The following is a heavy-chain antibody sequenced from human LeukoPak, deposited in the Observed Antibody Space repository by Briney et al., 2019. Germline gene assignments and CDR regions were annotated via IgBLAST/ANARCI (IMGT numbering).Heavy chain of an antibody. CDR3: ARGGTGEQQLVYGFDP. D-gene: IGHD6-13*01. V-gene: IGHV3-30*03. J-gene: IGHJ5*02. CDR2: ISYDGSNK. Sequence: GGSLRLSCAASGFTFSSYSMNWVRQAPGKGLEWVAVISYDGSNKYYADSVKGRFTISRDNSKNTLYLQMNSLRAEDTAVYYCARGGTGEQQLVYGFDPWGQGTLVTVSS. CDR1: GFTFSSYS.